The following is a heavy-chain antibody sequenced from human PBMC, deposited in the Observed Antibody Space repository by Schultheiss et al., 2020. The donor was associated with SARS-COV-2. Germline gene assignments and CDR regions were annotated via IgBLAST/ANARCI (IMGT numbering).Heavy chain of an antibody. CDR1: GFTFSSYE. D-gene: IGHD1-26*01. CDR3: ARNKKYSGSFIYYYGMDV. Sequence: GGSLRLSCAASGFTFSSYEMNWVRQAPGKGLEWVSYISSSGSTIYYADSVKGRFTISRDNAKNSLYLQMNSLRAEDTAVYYCARNKKYSGSFIYYYGMDVWGQGTTVTVSS. CDR2: ISSSGSTI. V-gene: IGHV3-48*03. J-gene: IGHJ6*02.